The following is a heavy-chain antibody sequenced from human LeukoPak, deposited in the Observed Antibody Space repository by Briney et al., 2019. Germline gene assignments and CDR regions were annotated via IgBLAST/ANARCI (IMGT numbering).Heavy chain of an antibody. CDR3: ARDIAAARVSPYNWFDP. J-gene: IGHJ5*02. CDR2: INPNSGGT. CDR1: GYTFTGYY. V-gene: IGHV1-2*02. D-gene: IGHD6-13*01. Sequence: ASVKVSCKASGYTFTGYYMHWVRQAPGQGLEWMGWINPNSGGTNYAQKFQGRVTMTRDTSISTAYMELGRLRSDDTAVYYCARDIAAARVSPYNWFDPWGQGTLVTVSS.